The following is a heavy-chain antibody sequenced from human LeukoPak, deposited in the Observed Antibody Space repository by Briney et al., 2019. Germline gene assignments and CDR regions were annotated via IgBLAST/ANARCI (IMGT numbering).Heavy chain of an antibody. CDR2: IYSGGST. D-gene: IGHD6-19*01. Sequence: PGGSLTLSCAASGFTVSSNYMSWVRQAPGKGLEWVSVIYSGGSTYYADSVKGRFTISRDNARNSLYLQMDSLRDDDTAMYFCTRDLAAVPGPRMDVWGQGTTVTVSS. J-gene: IGHJ6*02. CDR1: GFTVSSNY. CDR3: TRDLAAVPGPRMDV. V-gene: IGHV3-53*01.